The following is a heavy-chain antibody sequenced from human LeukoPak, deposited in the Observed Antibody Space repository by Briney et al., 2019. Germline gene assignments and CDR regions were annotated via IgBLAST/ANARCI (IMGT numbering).Heavy chain of an antibody. J-gene: IGHJ4*02. CDR3: AKDRGSSDYFDY. D-gene: IGHD6-6*01. Sequence: PGGSLRLSCAASGFTFSSYEMNWVRQAPGKGLEWVSYISSSGSTIYYADSVKGRFAISRDNAKNSLYLQMNRLRAEDTALYYCAKDRGSSDYFDYWGQGTLVTVSS. CDR2: ISSSGSTI. V-gene: IGHV3-48*03. CDR1: GFTFSSYE.